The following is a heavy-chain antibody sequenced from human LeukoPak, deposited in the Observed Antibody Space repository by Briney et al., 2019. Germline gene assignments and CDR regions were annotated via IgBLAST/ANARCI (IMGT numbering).Heavy chain of an antibody. CDR1: GGTFSSYA. Sequence: ASVKVSCKASGGTFSSYAISWVRQAPGQGLEWMGRIIPILGIANYAQKFQGRVTITADKSTSTAYMELSSLRSEDTAVYYCAKVVGDYYMDVWGKGTTVTVSS. CDR2: IIPILGIA. V-gene: IGHV1-69*04. D-gene: IGHD1-26*01. CDR3: AKVVGDYYMDV. J-gene: IGHJ6*03.